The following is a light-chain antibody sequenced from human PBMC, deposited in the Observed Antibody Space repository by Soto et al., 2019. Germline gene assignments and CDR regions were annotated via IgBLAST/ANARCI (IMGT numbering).Light chain of an antibody. CDR3: QPYGSSPLT. CDR1: QSVSSSY. Sequence: EIVLTQSPGTLSLSPGERATLSCRASQSVSSSYLAWYQQKPGQAPRLLIYGASSRATGIPDRFSGSGSGTDFTLTIRRLEPEDFAVYFCQPYGSSPLTFGPGTKVDIK. J-gene: IGKJ3*01. CDR2: GAS. V-gene: IGKV3-20*01.